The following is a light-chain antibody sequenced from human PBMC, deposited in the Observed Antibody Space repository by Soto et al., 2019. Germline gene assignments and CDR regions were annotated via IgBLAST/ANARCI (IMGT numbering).Light chain of an antibody. V-gene: IGKV3-15*01. Sequence: EIVMTQSPATLSVSPGERATLSCRASQSVSSNLAWYQQQPGQAPRLLIYGASTRATGIPARFSGSGSGTEFTLTISSLQSEDFAVYYCHQYNNWQTWTFGQGTKVEFK. CDR1: QSVSSN. CDR2: GAS. CDR3: HQYNNWQTWT. J-gene: IGKJ1*01.